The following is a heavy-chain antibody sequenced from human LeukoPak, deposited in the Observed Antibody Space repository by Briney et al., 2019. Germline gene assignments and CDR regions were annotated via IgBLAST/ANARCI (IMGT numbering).Heavy chain of an antibody. CDR1: GFAFSSQA. D-gene: IGHD6-19*01. CDR3: AKDARRTNGWYFFDY. J-gene: IGHJ4*02. CDR2: ISDSGSIT. Sequence: GGSLRLSCAASGFAFSSQAMGWVRQAPGKGLEWVSVISDSGSITYYADSVKGRFTILRDNSKNTLFLQMNRLRAEDTAVYYCAKDARRTNGWYFFDYWGQGALVTVSS. V-gene: IGHV3-23*01.